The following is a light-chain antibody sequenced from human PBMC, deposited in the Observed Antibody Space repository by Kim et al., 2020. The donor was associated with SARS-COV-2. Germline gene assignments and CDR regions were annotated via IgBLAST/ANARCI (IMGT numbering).Light chain of an antibody. CDR3: QQYDNLPYT. CDR2: DAS. V-gene: IGKV1-33*01. Sequence: SASVGERVNITCQARQDISKYLNWYQQKPGKAPKLLIYDASNLESGVPSRFSGSGSGTDFTFTISSLQPEDIATYYCQQYDNLPYTFGQGTKLEI. CDR1: QDISKY. J-gene: IGKJ2*01.